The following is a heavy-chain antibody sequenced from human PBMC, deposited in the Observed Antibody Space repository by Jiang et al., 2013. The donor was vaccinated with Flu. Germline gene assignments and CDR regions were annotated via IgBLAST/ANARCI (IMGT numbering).Heavy chain of an antibody. CDR2: INHSGST. D-gene: IGHD3-22*01. CDR3: ARPDSSGYPD. Sequence: LLKPSETLSLTCAVYGGSFSGYYWSWIRQPPGKGLEWIGEINHSGSTNYNPSLKSRVTISVDTSKNQFSLKLSSVTAADTAVYYCARPDSSGYPDWGQGTLVTVSS. CDR1: GGSFSGYY. V-gene: IGHV4-34*01. J-gene: IGHJ4*02.